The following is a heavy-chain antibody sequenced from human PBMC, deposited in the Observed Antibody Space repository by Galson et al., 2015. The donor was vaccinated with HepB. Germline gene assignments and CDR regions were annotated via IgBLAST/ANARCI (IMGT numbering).Heavy chain of an antibody. V-gene: IGHV1-58*02. J-gene: IGHJ4*02. CDR2: IVVGSGNT. D-gene: IGHD6-13*01. Sequence: SVKVSCKASGFTFTSSAMQWVRQARGQRLEWIGWIVVGSGNTNYAQKFQERVTITRDMSTSTAYMELSSLRSEDTAVYYCTLTEIKQLDPFDYWGQGTLVTVSS. CDR1: GFTFTSSA. CDR3: TLTEIKQLDPFDY.